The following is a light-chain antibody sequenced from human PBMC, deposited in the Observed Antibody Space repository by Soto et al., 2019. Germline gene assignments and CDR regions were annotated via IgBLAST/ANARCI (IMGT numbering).Light chain of an antibody. J-gene: IGKJ1*01. CDR2: LGS. V-gene: IGKV2-28*01. Sequence: VMTQSPDSLAVSLGERATIHCKSSQSVXYSSNNKNFLDWYQQKPGQSPQVLIYLGSNRASGVPDRFSGSGAGTDFTLKISRVEAEDVGVYYCMQALHTPRTFGQGTKVDIK. CDR3: MQALHTPRT. CDR1: QSVXYSSNNKNF.